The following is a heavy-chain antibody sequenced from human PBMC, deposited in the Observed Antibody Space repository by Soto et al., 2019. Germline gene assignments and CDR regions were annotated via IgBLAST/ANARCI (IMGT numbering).Heavy chain of an antibody. Sequence: EVQLVESGGGLVKPGGSLRLSCAASGFTFSNAWMSWVRQAPGKGLEWVGRIKSKTDGGTTDYAAPVKGRFTISRDDSKKQLYLEKNRLKTEDTAVYYWTPGPTGRVAGTLGSKAGYWGQGTLVPVPP. J-gene: IGHJ4*02. CDR3: TPGPTGRVAGTLGSKAGY. CDR2: IKSKTDGGTT. D-gene: IGHD6-19*01. CDR1: GFTFSNAW. V-gene: IGHV3-15*01.